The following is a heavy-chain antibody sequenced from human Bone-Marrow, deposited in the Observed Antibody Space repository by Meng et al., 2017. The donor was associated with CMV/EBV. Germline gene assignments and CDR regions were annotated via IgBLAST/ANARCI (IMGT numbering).Heavy chain of an antibody. D-gene: IGHD6-13*01. Sequence: GESLKISCAASGFTFNNYAMSWVRQAPGEGLEWVSLIYSGGSDTYYADSVKGRFTISRDNSQNTLYLQMNSLRAEDTALYYCAKRNGAAAGTTDYWGQGTLVTVSS. V-gene: IGHV3-23*03. CDR2: IYSGGSDT. J-gene: IGHJ4*02. CDR3: AKRNGAAAGTTDY. CDR1: GFTFNNYA.